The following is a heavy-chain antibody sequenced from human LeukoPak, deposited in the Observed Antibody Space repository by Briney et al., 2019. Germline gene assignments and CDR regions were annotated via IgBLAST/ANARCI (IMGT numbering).Heavy chain of an antibody. CDR2: IYYSGST. CDR1: GGSISSSSYY. V-gene: IGHV4-39*07. Sequence: TSETLSLTCTVSGGSISSSSYYWGWIRQPPGKGLEWIGSIYYSGSTYYNPSLKSRVTISVDTSKNQFSLKLSSVTAADTAVYYCARALFGKVHWGQGTLVTVSS. CDR3: ARALFGKVH. J-gene: IGHJ4*02. D-gene: IGHD3-16*01.